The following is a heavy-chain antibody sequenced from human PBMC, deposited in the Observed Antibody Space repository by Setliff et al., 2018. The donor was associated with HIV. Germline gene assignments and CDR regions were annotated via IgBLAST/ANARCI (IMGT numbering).Heavy chain of an antibody. CDR1: GGSFSAYY. D-gene: IGHD5-12*01. V-gene: IGHV4-34*01. CDR2: INHSGGT. J-gene: IGHJ6*03. CDR3: ARQGGYSGYGFYYYYYYMDV. Sequence: LSLTCAVYGGSFSAYYWSWIRQTPGKGLEWIGEINHSGGTNYNPSLKSRVTISVDTSKNQFSLKLSSVTAADTAVYYCARQGGYSGYGFYYYYYYMDVWGKGTTVTVSS.